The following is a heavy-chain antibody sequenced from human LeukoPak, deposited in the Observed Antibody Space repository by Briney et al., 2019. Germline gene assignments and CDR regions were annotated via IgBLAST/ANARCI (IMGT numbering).Heavy chain of an antibody. J-gene: IGHJ4*02. CDR3: TTGGIAAAGTPQDY. Sequence: GGSLRLSCAASGFTFSNAWMSWVRQAPGKGLEWVGRIKSKTDGGTTDYAAPVKGRFTISRDDSKNTLYLQMNSLKTEDTAVYYCTTGGIAAAGTPQDYWGQGTLVTVSS. CDR1: GFTFSNAW. CDR2: IKSKTDGGTT. D-gene: IGHD6-13*01. V-gene: IGHV3-15*01.